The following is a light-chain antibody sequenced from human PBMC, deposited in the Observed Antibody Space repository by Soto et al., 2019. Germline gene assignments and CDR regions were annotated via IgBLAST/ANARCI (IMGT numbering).Light chain of an antibody. CDR3: FSYAANSAGV. Sequence: QSALTQPRSVSGSPGQSVTISCTGASSDVGGYDYVSWYQQHPGKAPTFMIYDVSKRPSGVPDRFSGSKSGNTASLTISGLQAEDEADYYCFSYAANSAGVFGGGTKLTVL. CDR1: SSDVGGYDY. J-gene: IGLJ2*01. CDR2: DVS. V-gene: IGLV2-11*01.